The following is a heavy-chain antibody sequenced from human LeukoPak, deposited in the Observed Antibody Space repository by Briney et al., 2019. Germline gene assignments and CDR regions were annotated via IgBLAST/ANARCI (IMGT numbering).Heavy chain of an antibody. CDR2: ISYDGSNK. Sequence: GGSLRLSCAASGFTFSSYAMHWVRQAPGKGLEWVAVISYDGSNKYYADSVKGRFTISRDNSKNTLYLQMNSLRAEDTAVYYCARDRLSQLRGKFDYWGQGTLVTVSS. V-gene: IGHV3-30-3*01. CDR1: GFTFSSYA. CDR3: ARDRLSQLRGKFDY. J-gene: IGHJ4*02. D-gene: IGHD1-1*01.